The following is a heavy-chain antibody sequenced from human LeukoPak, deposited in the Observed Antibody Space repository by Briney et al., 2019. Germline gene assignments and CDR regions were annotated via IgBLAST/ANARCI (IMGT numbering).Heavy chain of an antibody. CDR1: GFTFNNYE. CDR3: VGDDPGDY. Sequence: GGSLRLSCAASGFTFNNYEMNWVRQAPGKGLEWVAYINSPGTTIFYADSVKGRFTISRDNARNSLSLQMNGLRAEDTAIYYCVGDDPGDYWGQGTLLTVSS. CDR2: INSPGTTI. J-gene: IGHJ4*02. V-gene: IGHV3-48*03.